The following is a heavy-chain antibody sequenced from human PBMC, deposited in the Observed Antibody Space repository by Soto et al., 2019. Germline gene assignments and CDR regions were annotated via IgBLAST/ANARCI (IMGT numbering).Heavy chain of an antibody. J-gene: IGHJ6*02. V-gene: IGHV1-69*01. CDR1: GGTFSSYA. CDR2: IIPIFGTA. CDR3: ARTSKSGWHAVYYYSGMDV. Sequence: QVQLVQSGAEVKKPGSSVKVSCKASGGTFSSYAISWVRQAPGQGLEWMGGIIPIFGTANYAQKFQGRVTITEDESTRTAYMELSSLRSEDTAVYYCARTSKSGWHAVYYYSGMDVWGQGTTVTVSS. D-gene: IGHD6-19*01.